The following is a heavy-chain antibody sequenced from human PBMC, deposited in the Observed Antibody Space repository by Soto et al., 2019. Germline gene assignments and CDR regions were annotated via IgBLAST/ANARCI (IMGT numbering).Heavy chain of an antibody. CDR3: ARSSAGNFGIIIEPSSCVDD. CDR1: GDTFTSYY. Sequence: ASVKVSCKAPGDTFTSYYLNWVRQAPGQGLEWMGVINPHGGSTKYAQKFQGRITMTRDTSRSTVYMELSSLRSDDTAIYYCARSSAGNFGIIIEPSSCVDDWGQGTLVTVSS. CDR2: INPHGGST. V-gene: IGHV1-46*01. D-gene: IGHD2-2*01. J-gene: IGHJ4*02.